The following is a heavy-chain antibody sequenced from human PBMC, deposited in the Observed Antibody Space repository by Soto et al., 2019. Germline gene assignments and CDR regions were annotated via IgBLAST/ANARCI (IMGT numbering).Heavy chain of an antibody. J-gene: IGHJ4*02. CDR1: GFTFGNSA. CDR2: ITGNGGTT. Sequence: GGSLRLSCAGSGFTFGNSALSWVRQAPGKGLEWVSSITGNGGTTYYADSMKGRLTISRDNSKNTLYLEVNSLRAEDTAVYYCAKVCRAAVAGLYYFDYWGQGTLVTVSS. CDR3: AKVCRAAVAGLYYFDY. D-gene: IGHD6-19*01. V-gene: IGHV3-23*01.